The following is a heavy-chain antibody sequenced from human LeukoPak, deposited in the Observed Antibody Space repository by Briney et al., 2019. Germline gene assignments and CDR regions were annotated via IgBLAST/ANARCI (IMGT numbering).Heavy chain of an antibody. D-gene: IGHD3-22*01. Sequence: GSLILSCSASGFTFSSYAMHWVRQAPGKGLEYVSAISSNGGITYYADSVKGRFTITRENSKNTLYLQTSSLRPEDTAVYSWAYSSGYYHWGQGSLVTVSP. CDR1: GFTFSSYA. CDR2: ISSNGGIT. CDR3: AYSSGYYH. J-gene: IGHJ5*02. V-gene: IGHV3-64D*06.